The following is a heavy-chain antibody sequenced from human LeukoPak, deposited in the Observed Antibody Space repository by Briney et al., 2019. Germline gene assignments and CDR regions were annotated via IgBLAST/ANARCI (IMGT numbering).Heavy chain of an antibody. J-gene: IGHJ4*02. D-gene: IGHD3-10*01. CDR1: GGSINSTNYN. CDR2: VYYSGLT. V-gene: IGHV4-39*07. CDR3: ARVPTDYYYGSGTDY. Sequence: SETLSLTCTVSGGSINSTNYNWGWIRQPPRRGPEWLASVYYSGLTYYNSSLKSRVSISVDKSKNQFSLKLSSVTAADTAVYYCARVPTDYYYGSGTDYWGQGTLVTVSS.